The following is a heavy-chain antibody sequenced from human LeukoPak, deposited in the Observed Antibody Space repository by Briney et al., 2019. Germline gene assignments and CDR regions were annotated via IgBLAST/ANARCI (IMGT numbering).Heavy chain of an antibody. Sequence: GGSLRLSCAASGFTFSSYAMHWVRQAPGKGLEWVAVISYDGSNKYYADSVKGRFTISRDNSKNTLYLQMNSLRAEDTAVYYCARGGSYYGSVTFDYWGQGTLVTVSS. CDR1: GFTFSSYA. V-gene: IGHV3-30-3*01. D-gene: IGHD1-26*01. J-gene: IGHJ4*02. CDR3: ARGGSYYGSVTFDY. CDR2: ISYDGSNK.